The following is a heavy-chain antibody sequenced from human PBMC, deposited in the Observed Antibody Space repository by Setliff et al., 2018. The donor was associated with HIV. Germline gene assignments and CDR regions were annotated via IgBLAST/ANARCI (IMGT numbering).Heavy chain of an antibody. V-gene: IGHV3-21*06. CDR1: GFTFSSYC. Sequence: AGGSLRLSCVASGFTFSSYCMEWFRQAPGKGLEWVSSISYGSTYIYQSDSVRGRFTISRDDAKNSLYLEMNSLRAEETAVYYCARDLRSSHGSPNYFDYWGRGALVTVSS. CDR3: ARDLRSSHGSPNYFDY. CDR2: ISYGSTYI. J-gene: IGHJ4*02. D-gene: IGHD2-15*01.